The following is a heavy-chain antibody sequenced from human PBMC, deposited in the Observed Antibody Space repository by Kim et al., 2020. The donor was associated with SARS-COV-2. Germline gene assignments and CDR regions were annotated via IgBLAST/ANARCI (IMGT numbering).Heavy chain of an antibody. CDR1: GFTFSSYA. D-gene: IGHD3-22*01. J-gene: IGHJ3*02. V-gene: IGHV3-30*04. CDR2: ISYDGSNK. Sequence: GGSLRLSCAASGFTFSSYAMHWVRQAPGKGLEWVAVISYDGSNKYYADSVKGRFTISRDNSKNTLYLQMNSLRAEDTAVYYCARDLAYYDSSGYYRSGAFDIWGQGTMVTVSS. CDR3: ARDLAYYDSSGYYRSGAFDI.